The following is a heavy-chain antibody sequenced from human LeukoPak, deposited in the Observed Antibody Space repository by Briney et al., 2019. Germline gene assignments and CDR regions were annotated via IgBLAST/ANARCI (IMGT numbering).Heavy chain of an antibody. D-gene: IGHD2-21*02. CDR1: GFTVSSNH. Sequence: GGSLRLSCAASGFTVSSNHMSWVRQAPGKGLEWVSVIYSGGSTYYADSVKGRFTISRDNSKNTQYLQMNSLRAEDTAVYYCARESVVVTRVNAFDIWGQGTMVTVSS. CDR3: ARESVVVTRVNAFDI. J-gene: IGHJ3*02. V-gene: IGHV3-53*01. CDR2: IYSGGST.